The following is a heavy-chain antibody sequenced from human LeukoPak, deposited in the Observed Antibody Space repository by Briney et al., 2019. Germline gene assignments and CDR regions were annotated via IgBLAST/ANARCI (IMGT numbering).Heavy chain of an antibody. CDR3: ARVKPYSSGWNGMDV. D-gene: IGHD6-19*01. CDR1: GFTVSSNY. CDR2: IYSGGST. V-gene: IGHV3-53*01. J-gene: IGHJ6*02. Sequence: PGGSLRLSCAASGFTVSSNYMSWVRQAPGKGLEWVSVIYSGGSTYYADSVKGRFTISRDNSKNTLYLQMNSLRAEDTAVYYCARVKPYSSGWNGMDVWGQGTTVTVSS.